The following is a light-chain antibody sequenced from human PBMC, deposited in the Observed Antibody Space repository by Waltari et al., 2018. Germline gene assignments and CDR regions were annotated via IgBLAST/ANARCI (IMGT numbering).Light chain of an antibody. Sequence: DFQMTQSPSSLSASVGDRVTITCQPSQDISNYLNWYQQKPGKAPKLLIYDASKLETGVPSRFSGSGSGTDFTFTISSLQPEDIATYYCQQYDNLPLTFGPGTKVNIK. V-gene: IGKV1-33*01. J-gene: IGKJ3*01. CDR3: QQYDNLPLT. CDR1: QDISNY. CDR2: DAS.